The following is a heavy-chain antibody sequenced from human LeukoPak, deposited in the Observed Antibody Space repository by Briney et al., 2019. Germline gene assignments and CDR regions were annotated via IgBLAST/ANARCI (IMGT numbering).Heavy chain of an antibody. D-gene: IGHD3-10*01. CDR1: GGSFSGYY. CDR3: ARVQSYCGSGRPRRLIDY. V-gene: IGHV4-34*01. CDR2: INHSGST. J-gene: IGHJ4*02. Sequence: SETLSLTCAVYGGSFSGYYWSWIRQPPGKGLEWIGEINHSGSTNYNPSLKSRVTISVDTSKNQFSLKLSSVTAADTAVYYCARVQSYCGSGRPRRLIDYWGQGTLVTVSS.